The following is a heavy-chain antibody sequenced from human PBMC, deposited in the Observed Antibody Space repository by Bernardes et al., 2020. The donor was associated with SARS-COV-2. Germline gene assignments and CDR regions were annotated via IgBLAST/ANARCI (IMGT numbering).Heavy chain of an antibody. CDR3: AQTDILTVGFDP. Sequence: ASAKVSCKASGYTFTSYGISWVRQAPGQGLEWMGWISAYNGNTNYAQKLQGRVTMTTDTSTSTAYMELRSLRSDDTAVYYCAQTDILTVGFDPWGQGTLVTVSS. V-gene: IGHV1-18*01. CDR1: GYTFTSYG. D-gene: IGHD3-9*01. J-gene: IGHJ5*02. CDR2: ISAYNGNT.